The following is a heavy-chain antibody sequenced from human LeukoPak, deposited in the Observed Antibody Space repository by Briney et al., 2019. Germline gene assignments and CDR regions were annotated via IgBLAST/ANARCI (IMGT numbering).Heavy chain of an antibody. CDR3: AKNSGYNWQYFFDY. CDR2: IGSANSYI. CDR1: GFTFSSYS. J-gene: IGHJ4*02. V-gene: IGHV3-21*04. D-gene: IGHD6-25*01. Sequence: GGSLRLSCAASGFTFSSYSMNWVRQAPGKGLEWVSSIGSANSYIYYADSLKGRFTISRDSSKNTLYLQMNSLRAEDVAVYFCAKNSGYNWQYFFDYWGQGTLVTVSS.